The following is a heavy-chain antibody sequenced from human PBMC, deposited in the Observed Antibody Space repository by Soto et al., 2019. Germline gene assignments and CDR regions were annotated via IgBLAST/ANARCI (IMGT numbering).Heavy chain of an antibody. CDR3: AHLPWKQLWPRAPVVY. Sequence: PGGSLRLSCAASGFIFRDWFMSWIRQAPGKGLEWISYISKDSGRATRYADSLKSRLTIAKDTSKNQLVLTMTNMDPVDTATYYCAHLPWKQLWPRAPVVYWGQGTPVTVSS. V-gene: IGHV3-11*01. CDR2: ISKDSGRAT. CDR1: GFIFRDWF. D-gene: IGHD5-18*01. J-gene: IGHJ4*02.